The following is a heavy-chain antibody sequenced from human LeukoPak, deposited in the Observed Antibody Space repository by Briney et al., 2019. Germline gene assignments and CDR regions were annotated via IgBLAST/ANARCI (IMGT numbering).Heavy chain of an antibody. Sequence: SETLSLTCTVSGASVTDYYWSWIRQSPGKGLEWIGYIYTSGSTNYNPSLESRVTISVDTSKNQFSLDLSSVTAADTAVYYCARQKCTSASCLTKNAFDIWAKGQWSPSLQ. J-gene: IGHJ3*02. CDR3: ARQKCTSASCLTKNAFDI. CDR2: IYTSGST. D-gene: IGHD2-2*01. CDR1: GASVTDYY. V-gene: IGHV4-4*09.